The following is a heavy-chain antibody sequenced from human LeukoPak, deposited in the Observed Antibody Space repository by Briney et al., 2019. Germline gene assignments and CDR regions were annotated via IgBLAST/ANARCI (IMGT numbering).Heavy chain of an antibody. CDR2: ITGNGVST. CDR3: AKGLHSSSWYSDS. J-gene: IGHJ4*02. V-gene: IGHV3-23*01. D-gene: IGHD6-13*01. Sequence: GGSLRLSCAASGFTFNTYTMNWVRLVPGKGLEWVSLITGNGVSTYYADSVKGRFTISRDNSKNTLYLQMNSLRAEDTAVYYCAKGLHSSSWYSDSWGQGTLVTVSP. CDR1: GFTFNTYT.